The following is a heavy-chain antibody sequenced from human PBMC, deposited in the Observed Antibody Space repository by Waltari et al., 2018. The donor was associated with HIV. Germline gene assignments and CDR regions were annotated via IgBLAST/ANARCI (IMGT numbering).Heavy chain of an antibody. V-gene: IGHV3-33*01. CDR2: IWYDGSNK. CDR1: GFTFGSYG. J-gene: IGHJ3*02. CDR3: ARDSNDAFDI. Sequence: QVQLVESGGGVVQPGRSLRLSCAASGFTFGSYGMHWVRQAPGKGLEWVAVIWYDGSNKYYADSVKGRFTISRDNSKNTLYLQMNSLRAEDTAVYYCARDSNDAFDIWGQGTMVTVSS.